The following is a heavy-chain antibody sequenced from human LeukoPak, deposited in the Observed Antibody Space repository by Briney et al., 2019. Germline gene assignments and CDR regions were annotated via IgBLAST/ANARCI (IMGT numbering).Heavy chain of an antibody. CDR2: ISGSGGST. D-gene: IGHD3-9*01. CDR1: GFTFSSYA. V-gene: IGHV3-23*01. Sequence: PGGSLRLSCAASGFTFSSYAMSWVRQAPGKGLEWVSAISGSGGSTYYADSVKGRFTISRDNSKNTLYLQMNSQRAEDTAVYYCAKGRPRYFDWLLSDFDYWGQGTLVTVSS. J-gene: IGHJ4*02. CDR3: AKGRPRYFDWLLSDFDY.